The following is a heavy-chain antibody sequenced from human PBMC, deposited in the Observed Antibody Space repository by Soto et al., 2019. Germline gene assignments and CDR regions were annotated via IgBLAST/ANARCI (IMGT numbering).Heavy chain of an antibody. J-gene: IGHJ4*02. CDR1: GGSISSSSYY. CDR2: IYYSGST. Sequence: SETLSLTCTVSGGSISSSSYYWGWIRQPPGKGLEWIGSIYYSGSTYYNPSLKSRVTISVDTSKNQFSLKLSSVTAADTAVYYCARSNVGHVLRFFWPLWGQGTLVTVSS. CDR3: ARSNVGHVLRFFWPL. V-gene: IGHV4-39*01. D-gene: IGHD3-3*01.